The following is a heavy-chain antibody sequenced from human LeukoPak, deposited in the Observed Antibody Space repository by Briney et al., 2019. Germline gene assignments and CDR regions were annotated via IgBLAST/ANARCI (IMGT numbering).Heavy chain of an antibody. J-gene: IGHJ4*02. CDR3: AKAITGTNTPFDY. CDR1: GFTFSNYA. D-gene: IGHD1-1*01. V-gene: IGHV3-23*01. Sequence: GGSLRLSCAASGFTFSNYAMSWVRRAPGKGLEWVSAINGDGGSTYYAASVKGRFTISRDNSKNTLYLQMNSLRAEDTAVYYCAKAITGTNTPFDYWGRGTLVTVSS. CDR2: INGDGGST.